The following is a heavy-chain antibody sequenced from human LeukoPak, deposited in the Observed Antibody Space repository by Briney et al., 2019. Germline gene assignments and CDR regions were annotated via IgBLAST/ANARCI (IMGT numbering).Heavy chain of an antibody. V-gene: IGHV1-69*13. Sequence: WASVTVSCKASGGTFSSYAISWVRQAPGQGLEWMGGIIPIFGTANYAQKFQGRVTITADESTSTAYMELSSLRSEDTAVYYCARDALSGSFFDYWGQGTLVTVSS. J-gene: IGHJ4*02. CDR1: GGTFSSYA. D-gene: IGHD3-10*01. CDR2: IIPIFGTA. CDR3: ARDALSGSFFDY.